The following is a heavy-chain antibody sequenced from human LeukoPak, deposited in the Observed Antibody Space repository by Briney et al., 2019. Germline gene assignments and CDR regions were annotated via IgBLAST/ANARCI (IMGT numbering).Heavy chain of an antibody. CDR3: AKGGYSPIYYFDY. D-gene: IGHD5-18*01. CDR2: ISYDGSNK. V-gene: IGHV3-30*18. CDR1: GFTFSSYG. Sequence: PVGSLRLSCAASGFTFSSYGMHWVRQAPGKGLEWVAVISYDGSNKYYADSVKGRFTISRDNSKNTLYLQMNSLRAEDTAVYYCAKGGYSPIYYFDYWGQGTLVTVSS. J-gene: IGHJ4*02.